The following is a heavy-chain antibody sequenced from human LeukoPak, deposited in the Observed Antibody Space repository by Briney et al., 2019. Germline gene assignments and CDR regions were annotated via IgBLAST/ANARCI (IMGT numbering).Heavy chain of an antibody. J-gene: IGHJ5*02. D-gene: IGHD2-2*01. CDR2: IYSAGDT. CDR3: ARGVLTYAYETNVADARIGLDP. CDR1: GGSITGYY. Sequence: SETLSLTCTVSGGSITGYYWSWIRQPAGQGREWIGRIYSAGDTLYNPSLKSRVTISVDKSNIRFSLKLNSVTAADTAVYCCARGVLTYAYETNVADARIGLDPWGQGTLVTVSS. V-gene: IGHV4-4*07.